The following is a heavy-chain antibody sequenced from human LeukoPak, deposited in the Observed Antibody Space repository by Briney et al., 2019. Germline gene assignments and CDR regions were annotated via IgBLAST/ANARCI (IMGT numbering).Heavy chain of an antibody. D-gene: IGHD3-16*01. CDR1: VFCISDYY. CDR2: ISSSVDTM. V-gene: IGHV3-11*01. Sequence: GGSLRLPCVASVFCISDYYMSWVRQAPGKRLEWIVYISSSVDTMSDTDSVKGRLTISGNNANNSLYLQMGSRRAEETVVYYCTRSRDYGDSWGEGSLVTVSS. CDR3: TRSRDYGDS. J-gene: IGHJ4*02.